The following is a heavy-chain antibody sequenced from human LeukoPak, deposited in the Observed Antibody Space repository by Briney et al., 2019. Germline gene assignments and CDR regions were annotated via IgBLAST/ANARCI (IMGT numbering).Heavy chain of an antibody. CDR2: INGDGSEK. D-gene: IGHD3-10*01. CDR3: VRDQNIRGFDPYLDP. Sequence: GGSLRLSCAVSGFTISSIWMSWVRQAPGKGLEWVANINGDGSEKCYVASVKGRFTISRDNAKNSLFLEMNSLRVEDTAVYYCVRDQNIRGFDPYLDPWGQGTLVTVSS. J-gene: IGHJ5*02. CDR1: GFTISSIW. V-gene: IGHV3-7*01.